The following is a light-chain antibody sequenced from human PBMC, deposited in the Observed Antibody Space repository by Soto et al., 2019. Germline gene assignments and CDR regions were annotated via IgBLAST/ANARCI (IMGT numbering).Light chain of an antibody. J-gene: IGKJ4*01. V-gene: IGKV3-11*01. CDR3: QQSSDWTLT. CDR1: QSVSSY. CDR2: DVS. Sequence: EIVLTQSPATLSLSPGERATLSCRASQSVSSYLAWYQQRPGQAPRLLIYDVSNGATGIPARFSGSGSGTDFTLTIISLEPEDFAVYYCQQSSDWTLTFGGGTKVEIK.